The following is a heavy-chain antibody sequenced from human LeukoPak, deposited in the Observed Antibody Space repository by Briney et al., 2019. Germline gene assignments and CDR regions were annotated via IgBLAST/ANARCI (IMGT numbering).Heavy chain of an antibody. D-gene: IGHD2-15*01. V-gene: IGHV4-4*07. Sequence: SETLSLTCTVSGGSISSYYWSWIRQPAGKGLEWIGRIYTSGSTNYNPSLKSRVTMSVDTSKNQFSLKLSSVTAADTAVYYCARVAVVGYYYYYMDVWGKGTTVTVSS. J-gene: IGHJ6*03. CDR2: IYTSGST. CDR3: ARVAVVGYYYYYMDV. CDR1: GGSISSYY.